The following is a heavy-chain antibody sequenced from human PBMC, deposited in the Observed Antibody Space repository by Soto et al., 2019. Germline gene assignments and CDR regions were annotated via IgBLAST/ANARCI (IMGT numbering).Heavy chain of an antibody. D-gene: IGHD2-15*01. CDR2: IWYDGLRQ. V-gene: IGHV3-33*01. J-gene: IGHJ4*02. CDR1: GFTLNIYG. CDR3: VRESTPPFFDS. Sequence: QAQPVESGGDVVQSGRSLRLSCVGSGFTLNIYGVHWVRQAPGKGLEWVGLIWYDGLRQTYADSVRGRFTISRDSSTNTIYLQMNSLRAEDTVNYFCVRESTPPFFDSWGQGTPVTVTS.